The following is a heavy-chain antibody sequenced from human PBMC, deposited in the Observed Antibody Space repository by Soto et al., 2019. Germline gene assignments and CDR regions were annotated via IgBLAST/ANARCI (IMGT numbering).Heavy chain of an antibody. Sequence: SETLSLTCTVSGGSISSSSYYWGWIRQPPGKGLEWIGSIYYSGSTYYNPSLKSRVTISVDTSKNQFSLKLSSVTAADTAVYYCARHQGLRFLKNWFDPWGQGTLVTVSS. CDR2: IYYSGST. D-gene: IGHD3-3*01. CDR1: GGSISSSSYY. CDR3: ARHQGLRFLKNWFDP. J-gene: IGHJ5*02. V-gene: IGHV4-39*01.